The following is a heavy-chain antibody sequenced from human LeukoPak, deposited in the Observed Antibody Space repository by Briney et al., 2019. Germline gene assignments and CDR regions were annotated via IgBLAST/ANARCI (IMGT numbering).Heavy chain of an antibody. Sequence: KPSETLSLTCTVSGGSISSGDYYWSWIRQPPGKGLEWIGYIYYSGSTYYNPPLKSRVTISVDTSKNQFSLKLSSVTAADTAVYYCAREGGYYDSSGYYSLALGYWGQGTLVTVSS. CDR2: IYYSGST. D-gene: IGHD3-22*01. J-gene: IGHJ4*02. CDR3: AREGGYYDSSGYYSLALGY. CDR1: GGSISSGDYY. V-gene: IGHV4-30-4*01.